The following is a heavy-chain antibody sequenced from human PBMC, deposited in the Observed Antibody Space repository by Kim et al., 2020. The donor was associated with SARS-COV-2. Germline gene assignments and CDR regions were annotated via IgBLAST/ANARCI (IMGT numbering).Heavy chain of an antibody. V-gene: IGHV1-3*01. CDR3: ARVAVAGVGYFHY. Sequence: ASVKVSCKASGYSFTSHAIHWVRQAPGQRLEWLGHVHGDTGSIKYTQKLQGRITITRDTSATTAYMELTNLRSEDTAVYYCARVAVAGVGYFHYWGQGTLLAVSS. D-gene: IGHD6-19*01. CDR1: GYSFTSHA. J-gene: IGHJ1*01. CDR2: VHGDTGSI.